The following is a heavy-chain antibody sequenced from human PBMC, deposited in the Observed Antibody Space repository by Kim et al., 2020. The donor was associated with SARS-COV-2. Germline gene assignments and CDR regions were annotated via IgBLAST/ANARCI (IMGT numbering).Heavy chain of an antibody. V-gene: IGHV1-3*01. CDR3: ASGETSYYFDY. Sequence: KFQGRVTITRDTSASTAYMELSSLRSEDTAVYYCASGETSYYFDYWGQGTLVTVSS. D-gene: IGHD3-10*01. J-gene: IGHJ4*02.